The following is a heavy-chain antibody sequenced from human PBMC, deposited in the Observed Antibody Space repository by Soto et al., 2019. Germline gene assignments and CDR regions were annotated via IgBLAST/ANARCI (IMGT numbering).Heavy chain of an antibody. J-gene: IGHJ6*02. CDR1: GFTFSGSA. D-gene: IGHD5-18*01. Sequence: HPGGSLRLSCAASGFTFSGSAMHWVRQASGKGLEWVAVIWYDGSNKYYADSVKGRFTISRDNSKNTLYLQMNSLRAEDTAVYYCARDLGYSYGPSNYYYYGMDVWGQGTTVTVYS. V-gene: IGHV3-30*04. CDR3: ARDLGYSYGPSNYYYYGMDV. CDR2: IWYDGSNK.